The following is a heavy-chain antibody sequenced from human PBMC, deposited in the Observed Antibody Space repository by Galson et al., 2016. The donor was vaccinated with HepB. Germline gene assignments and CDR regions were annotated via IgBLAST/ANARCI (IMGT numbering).Heavy chain of an antibody. V-gene: IGHV3-23*01. J-gene: IGHJ4*02. Sequence: SLRLSCAAAGFTFSNYAMSWVRQAPGKGLEWVSTISGNGGSTYYADSGKGRFTISRDKSKNTLYLQMNSLRAGDTAVYYCTSDGDSTGYYYSNFNWGQGTLVTVSS. CDR1: GFTFSNYA. D-gene: IGHD3-22*01. CDR2: ISGNGGST. CDR3: TSDGDSTGYYYSNFN.